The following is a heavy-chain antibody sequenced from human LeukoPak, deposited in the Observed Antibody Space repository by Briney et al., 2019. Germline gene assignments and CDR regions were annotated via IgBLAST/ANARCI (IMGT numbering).Heavy chain of an antibody. J-gene: IGHJ4*02. CDR2: INDRGRT. CDR3: ARDPTTVITLPYYFDS. CDR1: GGSFSGYH. D-gene: IGHD4-17*01. Sequence: SETLSLTCAVHGGSFSGYHWNWIRQSPGKGLEWIGEINDRGRTNYNPSLKSRVTLSVDTSNKQFSLKLSAVTAADTAVYYCARDPTTVITLPYYFDSWGQGTLVTVSS. V-gene: IGHV4-34*01.